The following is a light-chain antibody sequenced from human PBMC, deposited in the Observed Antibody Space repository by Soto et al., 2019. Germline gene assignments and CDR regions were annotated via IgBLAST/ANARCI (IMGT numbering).Light chain of an antibody. CDR1: HSVSGG. V-gene: IGKV3-15*01. CDR2: RAS. J-gene: IGKJ2*01. CDR3: QQNTNWPYT. Sequence: EIVMTQSPATLSVSPGERATLSCRASHSVSGGLAWYQQKPGQAPRLLIYRASIRVTGIPARFSGSGSGTEFTLTISSLQSEDLAVYYYQQNTNWPYTFGQGTKVDIK.